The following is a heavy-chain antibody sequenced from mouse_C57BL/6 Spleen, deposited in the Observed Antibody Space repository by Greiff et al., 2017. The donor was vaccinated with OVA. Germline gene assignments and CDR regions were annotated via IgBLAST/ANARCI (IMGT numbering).Heavy chain of an antibody. CDR1: GYAFTNYL. CDR2: INPGSGGT. Sequence: QVQLQQSGAELVRPGTSVKVSCRASGYAFTNYLIEWVKQRPGQGLEWIGVINPGSGGTNYNEKFKGKATLTADKSSSTAYMQLSSLTSEDSAVYFCASYDYAGDGYAMDYWGQGTSVTVSS. D-gene: IGHD2-4*01. V-gene: IGHV1-54*01. J-gene: IGHJ4*01. CDR3: ASYDYAGDGYAMDY.